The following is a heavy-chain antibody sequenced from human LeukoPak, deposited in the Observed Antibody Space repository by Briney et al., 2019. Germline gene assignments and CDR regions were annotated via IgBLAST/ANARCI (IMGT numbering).Heavy chain of an antibody. D-gene: IGHD2-15*01. V-gene: IGHV3-74*01. J-gene: IGHJ5*02. CDR2: ISSDGSNI. Sequence: GGSLTLSCAASGFTFSSFWMHWARQDAGKGLVWVTRISSDGSNIIYADSVKGRFTISRDNSKNTLYLQMNSLRAEDTAVYYCAKEPPYCSGGSCLHWFDPWGQGTLVTVSS. CDR1: GFTFSSFW. CDR3: AKEPPYCSGGSCLHWFDP.